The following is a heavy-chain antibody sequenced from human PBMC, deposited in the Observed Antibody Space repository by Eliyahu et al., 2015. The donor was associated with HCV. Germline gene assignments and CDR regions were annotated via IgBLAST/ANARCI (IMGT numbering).Heavy chain of an antibody. CDR3: ARVDYYDSSGYYYRWFDP. CDR1: GGSISSSNW. Sequence: QVQLQESGPGLVKPSGTLSLTCAXXGGSISSSNWXSXVRQPPGKGLEWIGEIYHRGSTNYNPSLKSRVTISVDKSKNQFSLKLSSVTAADTAVYYCARVDYYDSSGYYYRWFDPWGQGTLVTVSS. J-gene: IGHJ5*02. D-gene: IGHD3-22*01. V-gene: IGHV4-4*02. CDR2: IYHRGST.